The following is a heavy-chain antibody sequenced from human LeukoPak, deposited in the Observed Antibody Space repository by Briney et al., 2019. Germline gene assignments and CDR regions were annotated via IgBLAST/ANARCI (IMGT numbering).Heavy chain of an antibody. CDR1: GFTFNSAW. D-gene: IGHD2/OR15-2a*01. J-gene: IGHJ3*02. V-gene: IGHV3-15*01. CDR2: IKSKTEGGTA. CDR3: TTYNSRDAFDI. Sequence: PGGSLRLSCAASGFTFNSAWMSWVRQAPGKGLEWVGHIKSKTEGGTADYAAPVKGRFYISRDDSKNTLNLQMNSLKTEDTAVYYCTTYNSRDAFDIWGQGAMVTVSS.